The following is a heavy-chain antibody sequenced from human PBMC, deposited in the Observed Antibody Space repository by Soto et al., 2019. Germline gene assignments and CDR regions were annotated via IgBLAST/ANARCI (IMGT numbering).Heavy chain of an antibody. D-gene: IGHD3-16*01. V-gene: IGHV1-18*01. Sequence: QVQLVQSGAEVKKPGASVKVSCKASGYSFTSYGISWVRQAPGQGLEWMGWISANNGNTNYAQGRVTMTTDTSTSTAYMELRSLRSDDTAVYYCARDRGSDALDYWGQGTLVTVSS. J-gene: IGHJ4*02. CDR3: ARDRGSDALDY. CDR2: ISANNGNT. CDR1: GYSFTSYG.